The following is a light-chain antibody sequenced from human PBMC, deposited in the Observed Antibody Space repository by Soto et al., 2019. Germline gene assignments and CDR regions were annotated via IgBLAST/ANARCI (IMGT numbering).Light chain of an antibody. CDR1: SSNIGAGYE. V-gene: IGLV1-40*01. CDR2: NNN. CDR3: HSFDSSLSGSV. Sequence: QSVLTQPPSVSGAPGQRVTISCTGSSSNIGAGYEVHWYQKFPGTAPKLLISNNNNRPSGVPDRFSGSKSGTSASLAITGLQADDEADYYCHSFDSSLSGSVFGGGTKLTV. J-gene: IGLJ3*02.